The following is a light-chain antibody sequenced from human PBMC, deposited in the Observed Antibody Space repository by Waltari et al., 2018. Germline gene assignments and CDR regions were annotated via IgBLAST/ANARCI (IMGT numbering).Light chain of an antibody. CDR3: QQYNQGWT. V-gene: IGKV1-5*03. J-gene: IGKJ1*01. CDR1: QSISSW. CDR2: KAS. Sequence: DIQMTQSPSTLSASVGDRVTITCRASQSISSWLAWYQQKPGKAPKLLIYKASSLESGVPSRCSGSGSGTEFTLTISSLQPDDFATYYCQQYNQGWTFGQGTKVEIK.